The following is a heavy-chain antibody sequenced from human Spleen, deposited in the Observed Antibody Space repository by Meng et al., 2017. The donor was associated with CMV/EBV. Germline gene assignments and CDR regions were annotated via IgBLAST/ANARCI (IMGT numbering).Heavy chain of an antibody. Sequence: ESLKISCTVSGFTFSSYWMTWVRQAPGKGLEWVANINQDGNEKYYVDSLKGRFTISRDNAKQSLYLQMNSLRADDTAVYYCARHNFVYLYGMDVWGQGTTVTVSS. V-gene: IGHV3-7*01. D-gene: IGHD1-20*01. J-gene: IGHJ6*02. CDR3: ARHNFVYLYGMDV. CDR1: GFTFSSYW. CDR2: INQDGNEK.